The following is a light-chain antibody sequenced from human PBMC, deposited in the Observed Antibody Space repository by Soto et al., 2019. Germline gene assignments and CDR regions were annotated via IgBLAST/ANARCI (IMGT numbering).Light chain of an antibody. CDR1: QSVGSSY. CDR3: QQYDTPIWT. J-gene: IGKJ1*01. CDR2: STS. Sequence: ENVLTQSPGTLSLSPGERATLSCRASQSVGSSYLAWYQQKPGQAPRLLIYSTSSRATGIPDGFSGSGSGTDLTITISRLEPEDCAVYCCQQYDTPIWTFGQGTKVEVK. V-gene: IGKV3-20*01.